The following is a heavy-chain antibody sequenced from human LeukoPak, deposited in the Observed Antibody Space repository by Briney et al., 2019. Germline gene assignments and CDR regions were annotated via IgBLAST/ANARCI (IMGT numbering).Heavy chain of an antibody. CDR1: GASISSYY. CDR2: ISYSGST. Sequence: PSETLSLTCTVSGASISSYYWSWIRQPPGKGLEWIGYISYSGSTNYNPSLKSRVTISADTSKNRVSLTLSSVTAADTAVYYCARHPELYFFDYWGQGTLVTVSS. V-gene: IGHV4-59*08. D-gene: IGHD3-10*01. J-gene: IGHJ4*02. CDR3: ARHPELYFFDY.